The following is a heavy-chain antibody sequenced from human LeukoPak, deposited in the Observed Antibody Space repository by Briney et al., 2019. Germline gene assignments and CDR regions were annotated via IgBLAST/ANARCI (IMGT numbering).Heavy chain of an antibody. CDR1: GFTFSNYW. D-gene: IGHD6-19*01. V-gene: IGHV3-7*03. J-gene: IGHJ3*02. Sequence: GGSLRLSCSASGFTFSNYWMTWVRQVPGKGLEWVASIKEDGSEIYYVESVKGRFTASRDNAKNSLYLQMNSLRAEDMALYYCAKDFGIAVAGARLDIWGQGTMVTVSS. CDR2: IKEDGSEI. CDR3: AKDFGIAVAGARLDI.